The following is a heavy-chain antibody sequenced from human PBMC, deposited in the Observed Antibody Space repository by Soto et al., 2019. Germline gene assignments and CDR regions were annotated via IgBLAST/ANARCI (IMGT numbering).Heavy chain of an antibody. CDR3: ARVGYCTSTSSNCPFES. Sequence: QELLVESGGGVVQPGTSLRLSCETSGFIFRSYGMHWVRQAPGKGLEWVAVVWYDGSNKEYGESVKGRFTISRDNSKNTLYLQMNNLRAVDTAVYYCARVGYCTSTSSNCPFESWGQGTLVTVSS. V-gene: IGHV3-33*03. CDR1: GFIFRSYG. J-gene: IGHJ4*02. CDR2: VWYDGSNK. D-gene: IGHD2-2*01.